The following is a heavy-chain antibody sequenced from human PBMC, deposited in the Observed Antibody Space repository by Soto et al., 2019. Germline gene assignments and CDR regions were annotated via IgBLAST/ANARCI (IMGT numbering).Heavy chain of an antibody. CDR3: ASIRPPSWRYDILTGYHSWRWFDP. J-gene: IGHJ5*02. CDR2: IYYSGST. Sequence: QVQLQESGPGLVKPSETLSLTCTVSGGSISSYYWSWIRQPPGKGLEWIGYIYYSGSTNYNPSLKSRVTISVDTSKNQFSLKLSSVTAADTAVYYCASIRPPSWRYDILTGYHSWRWFDPWGQGTLVTVSS. D-gene: IGHD3-9*01. CDR1: GGSISSYY. V-gene: IGHV4-59*01.